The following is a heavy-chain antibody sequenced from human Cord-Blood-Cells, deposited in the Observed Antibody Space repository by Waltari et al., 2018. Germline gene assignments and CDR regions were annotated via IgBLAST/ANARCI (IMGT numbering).Heavy chain of an antibody. D-gene: IGHD6-13*01. J-gene: IGHJ4*02. V-gene: IGHV4-34*01. Sequence: QVQLQQWGAGLLKPSETLSLTCAVYGGSFSGYYWSWIRQPPGKGLEWIGEINHSGSTNDNPSLKSRVTISVDTSKNQFSLKLGAVTAADTAVYYCARGRGIAAAADWGQGTLVTVSS. CDR2: INHSGST. CDR3: ARGRGIAAAAD. CDR1: GGSFSGYY.